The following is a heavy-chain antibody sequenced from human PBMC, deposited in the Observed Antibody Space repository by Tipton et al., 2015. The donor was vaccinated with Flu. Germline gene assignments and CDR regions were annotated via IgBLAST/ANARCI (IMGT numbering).Heavy chain of an antibody. D-gene: IGHD3-10*02. J-gene: IGHJ4*02. CDR3: ARHTGDSVRGVIDY. CDR1: GDSISSRYY. CDR2: IHHSGNT. Sequence: TLSLTCAVSGDSISSRYYWGWIRQPPGRGLEWIGNIHHSGNTYYNPSLKSRLTISVDTSKNQFSLRLSSVTAADTAVYYCARHTGDSVRGVIDYWGQGTLVTVSS. V-gene: IGHV4-38-2*01.